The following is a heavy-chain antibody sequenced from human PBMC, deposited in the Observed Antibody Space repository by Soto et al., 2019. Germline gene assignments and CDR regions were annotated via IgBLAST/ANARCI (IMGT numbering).Heavy chain of an antibody. V-gene: IGHV1-69*02. Sequence: QVQLVQSGAEVKKPGSSVKVSCKASGGTFSSYTISWVRQAPGQGLEWMGRIIPILGIANYAQKFQGRVTITADKSTSTAYMELSSLRSEDTAVYYCAREDIVATPVGYWGQGTLVTVSS. CDR1: GGTFSSYT. J-gene: IGHJ4*02. CDR2: IIPILGIA. CDR3: AREDIVATPVGY. D-gene: IGHD5-12*01.